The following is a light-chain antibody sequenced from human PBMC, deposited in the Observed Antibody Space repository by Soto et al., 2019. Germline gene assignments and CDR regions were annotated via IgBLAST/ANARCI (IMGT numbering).Light chain of an antibody. Sequence: ETVLTQSPGRLSVSPGERVTLSCRASQSVDRYLAWYQKKPGQAPRLLIYDASNRATGVPARFSGTGSGTDFTLTISSLEPEDFAVYYCQQRQNWPPLTFGGGTTVEI. V-gene: IGKV3-11*01. CDR3: QQRQNWPPLT. J-gene: IGKJ4*01. CDR1: QSVDRY. CDR2: DAS.